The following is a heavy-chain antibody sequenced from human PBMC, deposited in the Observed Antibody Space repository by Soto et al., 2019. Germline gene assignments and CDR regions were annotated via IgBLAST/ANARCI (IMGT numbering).Heavy chain of an antibody. D-gene: IGHD6-13*01. CDR2: IYYSGST. CDR1: GGSISSSSFH. CDR3: ARRERAAGTDWWFDP. J-gene: IGHJ5*02. V-gene: IGHV4-39*01. Sequence: QLQLQESGPGLVKPSETLSLTCTVSGGSISSSSFHWGWIRQPPGKGLEWIGSIYYSGSTYYSPYLKSRVTISVDTSKNQFSPKLSSVTAADTAVYYCARRERAAGTDWWFDPWGQGTLVTVSS.